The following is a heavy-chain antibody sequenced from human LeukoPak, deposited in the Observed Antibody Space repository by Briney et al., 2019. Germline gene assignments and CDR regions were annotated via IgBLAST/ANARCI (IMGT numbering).Heavy chain of an antibody. CDR2: IYYSGST. Sequence: SETLSLTCTVSGGSISSYYWSWIRQPPGKGLEWIGYIYYSGSTNYNPSLKSRVTISVDTSKNQFSLKLSSVTAADTAVYYCARGFGELVGYYYYYGMDVWGQGTTVTVSS. CDR1: GGSISSYY. CDR3: ARGFGELVGYYYYYGMDV. D-gene: IGHD3-10*01. V-gene: IGHV4-59*01. J-gene: IGHJ6*02.